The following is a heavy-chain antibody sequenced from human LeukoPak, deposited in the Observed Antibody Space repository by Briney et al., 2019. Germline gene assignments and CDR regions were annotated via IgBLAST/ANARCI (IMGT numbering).Heavy chain of an antibody. CDR1: GLTFNTYG. J-gene: IGHJ4*02. CDR2: INKGGENT. CDR3: AIDPADYYGTNSLDF. Sequence: GGSLRLSCAASGLTFNTYGMTWFRQAPGKGLEWVSTINKGGENTHYADSVKGRFTISRDNSKNTVYLQMSSLRVEDTALYYCAIDPADYYGTNSLDFWGQGTPVTVSS. V-gene: IGHV3-23*01. D-gene: IGHD3-10*01.